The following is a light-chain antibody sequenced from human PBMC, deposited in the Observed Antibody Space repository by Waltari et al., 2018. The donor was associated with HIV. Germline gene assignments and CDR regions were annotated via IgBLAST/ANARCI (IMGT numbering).Light chain of an antibody. CDR1: QSLLHSNGYNY. V-gene: IGKV2-28*01. CDR3: MQARLRAT. CDR2: LAS. J-gene: IGKJ1*01. Sequence: DIVMTQSPLSLSVTPGEPASISCRSSQSLLHSNGYNYLDWYLQKPGQSPLLLIYLASNWGAGDTDRCSGRGSGTDFTLRISEVEAEDVGVYFCMQARLRATFGQGTKVEI.